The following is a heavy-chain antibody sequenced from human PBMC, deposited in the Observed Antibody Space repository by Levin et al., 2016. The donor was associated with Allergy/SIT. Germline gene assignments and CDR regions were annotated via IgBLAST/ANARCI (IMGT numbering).Heavy chain of an antibody. V-gene: IGHV4-39*07. D-gene: IGHD5-24*01. CDR3: ARDQTDGYYYYYYMDV. Sequence: SETLSLTCTVSGGSISSSSYYWGWIRQPPGKGLEWIGSIYYSGSTYYNPSLKSRVTISVDTSKNQFSLKLSSVTAADTAVYYCARDQTDGYYYYYYMDVWGKGTTVTVSS. CDR2: IYYSGST. CDR1: GGSISSSSYY. J-gene: IGHJ6*03.